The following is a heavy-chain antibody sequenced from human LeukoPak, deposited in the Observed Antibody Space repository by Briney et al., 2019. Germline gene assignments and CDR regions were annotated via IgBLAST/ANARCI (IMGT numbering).Heavy chain of an antibody. D-gene: IGHD1-7*01. CDR2: IYHSGST. CDR1: GGSISSGGYS. Sequence: SETLSLTCAVSGGSISSGGYSWSWIRQPPGKGLEWIGYIYHSGSTYYNPSLKSRVTISVDRSKNQFSLKLSSVTAADTAVYYCARNPWGELQKSYFDYWGQGTLVTVSS. CDR3: ARNPWGELQKSYFDY. J-gene: IGHJ4*02. V-gene: IGHV4-30-2*01.